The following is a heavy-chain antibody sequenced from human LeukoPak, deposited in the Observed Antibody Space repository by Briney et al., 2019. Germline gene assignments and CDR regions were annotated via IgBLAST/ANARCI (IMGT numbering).Heavy chain of an antibody. V-gene: IGHV1-8*01. CDR1: GYTFTNYD. D-gene: IGHD2-2*01. CDR3: ARARGVVVPAAKARRGNWFDP. J-gene: IGHJ5*02. Sequence: ASVKLSCKASGYTFTNYDINWVRQATGQGLEWMGWMNPNSGNTGYAQKFQGRVTMTRNTSISQAYMELSSLTSEETAVYYCARARGVVVPAAKARRGNWFDPWGQGTLVTVSS. CDR2: MNPNSGNT.